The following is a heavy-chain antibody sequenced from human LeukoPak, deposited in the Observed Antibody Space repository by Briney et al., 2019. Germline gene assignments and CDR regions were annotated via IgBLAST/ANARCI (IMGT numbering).Heavy chain of an antibody. CDR2: IYSGGNA. Sequence: GGSLRLSCATSGFPFSSNYMMWVRQAPGKGLEWVSVIYSGGNAYYSDSVKDRFTISRDSSKNTLYLQMNSRRVEDTAVYYCAGPSLSGYDSGLDHWGQGTLVTVSS. D-gene: IGHD3-22*01. V-gene: IGHV3-66*01. CDR1: GFPFSSNY. J-gene: IGHJ4*02. CDR3: AGPSLSGYDSGLDH.